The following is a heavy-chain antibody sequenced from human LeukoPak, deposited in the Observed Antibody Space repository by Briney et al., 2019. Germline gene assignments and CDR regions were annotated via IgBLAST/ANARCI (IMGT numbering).Heavy chain of an antibody. V-gene: IGHV4-31*03. J-gene: IGHJ4*02. CDR3: ASSSRGRLWFGPFDY. CDR1: VGSISTGGYY. Sequence: SETLSITCTVSVGSISTGGYYWSWIRQHPGKGLEWIGYIYYSGSTYYNPSLKSRITISVDTSKNQFSLKLSSVTAADTAVYYCASSSRGRLWFGPFDYWGQGTLVTVSS. CDR2: IYYSGST. D-gene: IGHD3-10*01.